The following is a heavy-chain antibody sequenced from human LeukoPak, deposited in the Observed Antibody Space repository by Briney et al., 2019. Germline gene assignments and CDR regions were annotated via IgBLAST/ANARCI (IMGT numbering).Heavy chain of an antibody. D-gene: IGHD1-26*01. Sequence: KPSENPSPNCHGSGYSISRGYYWGWVRQPPRKGLEWIGSIYHSGSTYYNPSLKSRVTISVDTSKNQFSLKLSSVTAADTAVYYCAREISGSADYWGQGTLVTVSS. J-gene: IGHJ4*02. V-gene: IGHV4-38-2*02. CDR1: GYSISRGYY. CDR2: IYHSGST. CDR3: AREISGSADY.